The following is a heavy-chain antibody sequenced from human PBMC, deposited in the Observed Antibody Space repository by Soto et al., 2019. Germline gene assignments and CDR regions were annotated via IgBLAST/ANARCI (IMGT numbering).Heavy chain of an antibody. CDR2: INAGNGHT. V-gene: IGHV1-3*01. Sequence: QVQLVQPGAEVKKPGASVKVSCKASGYTFTSYAIHWVRQAPGQRLEWMGWINAGNGHTQYSQRFQGRVTITRDTSANIAYMEVSSLRSEDTALYYCAREQLWEIMTMTDAFDIWGQGTMVTVSS. J-gene: IGHJ3*02. D-gene: IGHD1-26*01. CDR3: AREQLWEIMTMTDAFDI. CDR1: GYTFTSYA.